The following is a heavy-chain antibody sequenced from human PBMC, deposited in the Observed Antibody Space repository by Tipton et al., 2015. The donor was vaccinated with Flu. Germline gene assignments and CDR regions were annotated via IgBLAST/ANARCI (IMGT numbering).Heavy chain of an antibody. CDR1: GGSISSGSYY. V-gene: IGHV4-61*02. CDR3: ARSVWGTPYFDY. Sequence: TLSLTCTVSGGSISSGSYYWSWIRQPAGKGLEWIGRIYTSGSTNYNPSLKSRVTISVDTPKNQFSLKLSSVTAADTAVYYCARSVWGTPYFDYWGQGTLVTVSS. D-gene: IGHD3-16*01. J-gene: IGHJ4*02. CDR2: IYTSGST.